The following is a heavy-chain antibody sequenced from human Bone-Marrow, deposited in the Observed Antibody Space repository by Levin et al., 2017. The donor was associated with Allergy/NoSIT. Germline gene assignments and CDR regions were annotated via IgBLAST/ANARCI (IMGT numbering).Heavy chain of an antibody. Sequence: GESLKISCAASGFTFSNYHMHWVRQAPGKGLEWISSISYSGSYIYYAESVKGRFTVSRDNAKHSLFLQMDDLRAEDTAVYYCAGADTNPYYYYYLDVWGKGTTVTVSS. V-gene: IGHV3-21*01. CDR3: AGADTNPYYYYYLDV. D-gene: IGHD2-21*01. CDR1: GFTFSNYH. J-gene: IGHJ6*03. CDR2: ISYSGSYI.